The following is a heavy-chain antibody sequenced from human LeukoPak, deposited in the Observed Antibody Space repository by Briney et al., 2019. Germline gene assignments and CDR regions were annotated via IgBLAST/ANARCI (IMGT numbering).Heavy chain of an antibody. J-gene: IGHJ3*02. D-gene: IGHD1-26*01. CDR2: ISSSNSYI. Sequence: GGSLRLSCAASGFTFSSYSMNWVRQAPGKGLEWVSSISSSNSYIYYADSVKGRFTISRDNAKNSLYLQMNSLRAEDTAVYYCAPVGSKDAFDIWGQGTMVTVSS. CDR1: GFTFSSYS. V-gene: IGHV3-21*01. CDR3: APVGSKDAFDI.